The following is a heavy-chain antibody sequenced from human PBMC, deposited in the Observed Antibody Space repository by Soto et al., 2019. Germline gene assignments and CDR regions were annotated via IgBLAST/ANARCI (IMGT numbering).Heavy chain of an antibody. Sequence: SVKVSCKASGFTFTSSAVQWVRQARGQRLEWIGWIVVGSGNTNYAQKVQERVTITRDMSTSTAYMELSSLRSEDTAVYYCAADHYGVAARLQLDYWGQGTLVTVSS. V-gene: IGHV1-58*01. CDR2: IVVGSGNT. CDR1: GFTFTSSA. D-gene: IGHD6-6*01. CDR3: AADHYGVAARLQLDY. J-gene: IGHJ4*02.